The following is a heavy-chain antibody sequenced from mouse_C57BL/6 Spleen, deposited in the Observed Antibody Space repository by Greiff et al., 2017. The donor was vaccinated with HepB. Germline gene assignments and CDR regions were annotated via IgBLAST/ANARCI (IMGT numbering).Heavy chain of an antibody. Sequence: VQLQESGAELARPGASVKLSCKASGYTFTSYGISWVKQRTGQGLEWIGEIYPRSGNTYYNEKFKGKATLTADKSSSTAYMELRSLTSEDSAVYFCAKADSSRYYAMDYWGQGTSVTVSS. CDR3: AKADSSRYYAMDY. D-gene: IGHD3-2*02. CDR1: GYTFTSYG. V-gene: IGHV1-81*01. CDR2: IYPRSGNT. J-gene: IGHJ4*01.